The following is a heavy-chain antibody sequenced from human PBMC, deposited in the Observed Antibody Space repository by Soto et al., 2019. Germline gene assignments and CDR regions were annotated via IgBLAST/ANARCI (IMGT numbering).Heavy chain of an antibody. D-gene: IGHD5-12*01. CDR1: GYTFTDYG. J-gene: IGHJ6*02. CDR2: ISPHNGNS. V-gene: IGHV1-18*01. CDR3: SGEELRFPMDV. Sequence: QVQLVQSGAEVKKPGASVRVSCKASGYTFTDYGITWVRQAPGQGLEWMGWISPHNGNSYNAQRLQGRVTMTTDTSTSMAYVELGSLRSDDTAVYYCSGEELRFPMDVWGQGTTVTVSS.